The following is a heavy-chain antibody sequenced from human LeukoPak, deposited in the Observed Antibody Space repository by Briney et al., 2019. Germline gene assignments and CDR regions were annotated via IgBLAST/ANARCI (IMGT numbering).Heavy chain of an antibody. V-gene: IGHV4-59*02. CDR2: IYQSGGT. CDR3: ARGSSSGWPGGMFLRH. D-gene: IGHD6-19*01. Sequence: SETLSLTCTVSGASVSSYYSWIRQPPGKGLEWIGYIYQSGGTNYNPSLKSRGTISVDTSKNQVSLRLTSVSAADTAVYYCARGSSSGWPGGMFLRHWGQGTPVTVSS. CDR1: GASVSSYY. J-gene: IGHJ1*01.